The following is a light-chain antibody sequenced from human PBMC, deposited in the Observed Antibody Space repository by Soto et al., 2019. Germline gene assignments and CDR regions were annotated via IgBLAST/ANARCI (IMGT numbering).Light chain of an antibody. V-gene: IGKV3-20*01. Sequence: EIVVTQSPGALSLSPGERATLFCRASQSVTSSYLAWYQQKPGQAPRLLIYGASSRATGIPDRFSGSGSGTDFTRTISRLEPEDFAVYYCQQYGNSWTFGQGTKVEIK. CDR3: QQYGNSWT. CDR1: QSVTSSY. CDR2: GAS. J-gene: IGKJ1*01.